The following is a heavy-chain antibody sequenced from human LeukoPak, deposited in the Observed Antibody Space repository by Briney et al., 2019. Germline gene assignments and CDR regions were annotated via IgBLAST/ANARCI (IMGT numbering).Heavy chain of an antibody. CDR3: AKGGFYSGYDYFDY. D-gene: IGHD5-12*01. V-gene: IGHV3-23*01. CDR1: GFTFSRYA. J-gene: IGHJ4*02. CDR2: IRGCVGGT. Sequence: GGSLRLSCAASGFTFSRYAMSWVRQARGRGLEWVSPIRGCVGGTFCGDSEEGRFTISRDNSKSKLYLQMNSLRAEDTAVYYCAKGGFYSGYDYFDYWGQGTLVTVSS.